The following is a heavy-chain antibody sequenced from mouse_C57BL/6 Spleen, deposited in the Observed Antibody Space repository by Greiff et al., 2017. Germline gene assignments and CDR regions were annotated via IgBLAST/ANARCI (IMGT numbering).Heavy chain of an antibody. CDR3: ARGNSSGYWFAY. J-gene: IGHJ3*01. V-gene: IGHV1-61*01. Sequence: QVQLKQSGAELVRPGSSVKLSCKASGYTFTSYWMDWVKQRPGQGLEWIGNIYPSDSETHYNQKFKDKATLTVDKSSSTAYMQLSSLTSEDSAVYYCARGNSSGYWFAYWGQGTLVTVSA. D-gene: IGHD3-2*02. CDR1: GYTFTSYW. CDR2: IYPSDSET.